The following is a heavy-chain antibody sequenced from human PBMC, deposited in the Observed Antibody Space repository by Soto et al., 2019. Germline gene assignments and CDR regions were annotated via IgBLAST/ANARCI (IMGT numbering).Heavy chain of an antibody. J-gene: IGHJ6*02. Sequence: GSLRLSCAASGFTFSSYSMNWVRQAPGKGLEWVSSISSSSSYIYYADSVKGRFTISRDNAKNSLYLQMNSLRAEDTAVYYCARVVGYSYGYYYYGMDVWGQGTTVTVSS. CDR1: GFTFSSYS. D-gene: IGHD5-18*01. CDR2: ISSSSSYI. V-gene: IGHV3-21*01. CDR3: ARVVGYSYGYYYYGMDV.